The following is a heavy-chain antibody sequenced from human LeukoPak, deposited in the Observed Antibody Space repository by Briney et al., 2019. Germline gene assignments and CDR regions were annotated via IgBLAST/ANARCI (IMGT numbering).Heavy chain of an antibody. D-gene: IGHD6-6*01. V-gene: IGHV4-39*01. J-gene: IGHJ4*02. Sequence: PSETLSPTLPVSGGPPRTRGSFWGWIRQPPGKGLGWAGSVHYSGSTYFNASLKSRVTISVDTSKTQFSPNLSSVTAADTAVYYCARHMPYIEYTSSFDSWGQGTLVTVSS. CDR3: ARHMPYIEYTSSFDS. CDR1: GGPPRTRGSF. CDR2: VHYSGST.